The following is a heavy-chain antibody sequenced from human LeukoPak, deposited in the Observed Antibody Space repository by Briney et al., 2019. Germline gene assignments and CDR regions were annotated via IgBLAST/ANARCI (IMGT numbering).Heavy chain of an antibody. CDR3: AVCSSSWLFDY. J-gene: IGHJ4*02. D-gene: IGHD6-13*01. CDR2: IYYSGST. CDR1: GGSISSSSYC. V-gene: IGHV4-39*01. Sequence: SETLSLTCTVSGGSISSSSYCWGWIRQPPGKGLEWIGSIYYSGSTYYNPSLKSRVTISVDTSKNQFSLKLSSVTAADTAVYYCAVCSSSWLFDYWGQGTLVTVSS.